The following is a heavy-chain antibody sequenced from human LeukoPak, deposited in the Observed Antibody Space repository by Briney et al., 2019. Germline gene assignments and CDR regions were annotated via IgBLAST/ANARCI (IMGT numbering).Heavy chain of an antibody. V-gene: IGHV3-74*01. CDR1: GFTFSSYW. J-gene: IGHJ4*02. CDR2: MNSDGSIT. D-gene: IGHD3-10*01. Sequence: GGSLRLSCAASGFTFSSYWMHWVRQAPGKGLVWVSHMNSDGSITRYADSVKGRFTISRDNAKNSLYLQMNSLRAEDTAVYYCARARQGDGDYWGQGTLVTVSS. CDR3: ARARQGDGDY.